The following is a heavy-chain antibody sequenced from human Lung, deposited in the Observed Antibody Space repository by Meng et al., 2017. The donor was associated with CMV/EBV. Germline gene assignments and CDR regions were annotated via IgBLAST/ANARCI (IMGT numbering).Heavy chain of an antibody. D-gene: IGHD3-22*01. CDR2: ISFSGTTM. CDR3: ARNWGYNDGTSYYWGMFDY. V-gene: IGHV3-48*04. J-gene: IGHJ4*02. CDR1: GFTFSDYS. Sequence: GGSXRLSCAASGFTFSDYSLNWVRQAPGKGLEWISYISFSGTTMYYADSVKGRFTISRDYAKNSLYLQMNSLRAEDTAVYYCARNWGYNDGTSYYWGMFDYXGQGXLVTVSS.